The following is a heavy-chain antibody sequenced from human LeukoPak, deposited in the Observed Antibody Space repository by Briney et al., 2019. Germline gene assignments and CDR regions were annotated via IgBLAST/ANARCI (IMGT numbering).Heavy chain of an antibody. V-gene: IGHV4-39*07. D-gene: IGHD4-23*01. Sequence: SETLSLTCSVSGDSISSSYSWGWIRQPPGKGLEWIGNIYYNGRTYYSPSLKSRVTISIDTSKKQFSLNLTPVTAADTAVYYCARVGVDYSGNVLKYFFDYWGQGTLVTVSS. CDR3: ARVGVDYSGNVLKYFFDY. CDR2: IYYNGRT. CDR1: GDSISSSYS. J-gene: IGHJ4*02.